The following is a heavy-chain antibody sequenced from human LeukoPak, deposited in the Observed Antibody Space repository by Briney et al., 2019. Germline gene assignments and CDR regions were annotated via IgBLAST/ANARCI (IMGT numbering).Heavy chain of an antibody. Sequence: PGGSLRLSCAASGFTFSTYTMNWVRQAPGKGLEWVSYISNSGTTIYYADSVKGRFTISRDNAKNSLYLRMNSLRAEDTAVYYCARDGGYHDLWGQGTLVTVSS. CDR3: ARDGGYHDL. D-gene: IGHD1-26*01. CDR2: ISNSGTTI. V-gene: IGHV3-48*01. J-gene: IGHJ4*02. CDR1: GFTFSTYT.